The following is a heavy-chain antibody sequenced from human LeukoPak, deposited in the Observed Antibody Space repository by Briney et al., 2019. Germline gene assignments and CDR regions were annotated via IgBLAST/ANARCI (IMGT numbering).Heavy chain of an antibody. J-gene: IGHJ4*02. D-gene: IGHD3-3*01. V-gene: IGHV3-30*02. CDR1: GFTFSSYG. CDR3: ANEAKRFLEWFDPSSFGY. CDR2: IRYDGSNK. Sequence: PGGSLRLSCAASGFTFSSYGMHWVRQAPGKGLEWVAFIRYDGSNKYYADSVKGRFTISRDNSKNTLYLQMNSLRAEDTAVYYCANEAKRFLEWFDPSSFGYWGQGTLVTVSS.